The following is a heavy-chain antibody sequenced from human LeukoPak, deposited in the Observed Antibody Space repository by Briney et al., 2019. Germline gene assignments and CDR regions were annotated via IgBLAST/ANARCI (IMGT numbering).Heavy chain of an antibody. CDR3: ARDRGYYYDSSGYFYGFDY. J-gene: IGHJ4*02. Sequence: GSLVKVSCKASGGTFSSYAISWVRQAPGQGLEWMGRIIPIFGTANYAQKFQGRVTITTDESTSTAYMELSSLRSEDTAVYYCARDRGYYYDSSGYFYGFDYWGQGTLVTVSS. CDR2: IIPIFGTA. CDR1: GGTFSSYA. V-gene: IGHV1-69*05. D-gene: IGHD3-22*01.